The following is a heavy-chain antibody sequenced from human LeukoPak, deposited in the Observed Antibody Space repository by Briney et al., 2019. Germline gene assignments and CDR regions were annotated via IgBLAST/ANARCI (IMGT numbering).Heavy chain of an antibody. Sequence: SETLSLTCTVSGGSISSSSYYWGWIRQPPGKGLEWIGSIYHSGSTNYNPSLKSRVTISVDKSKNQFSLKLSSVTAADTAVYYCAGRSSSWYGGSYFDYWGQGTLVTVSS. CDR3: AGRSSSWYGGSYFDY. CDR2: IYHSGST. CDR1: GGSISSSSYY. V-gene: IGHV4-39*07. D-gene: IGHD6-13*01. J-gene: IGHJ4*02.